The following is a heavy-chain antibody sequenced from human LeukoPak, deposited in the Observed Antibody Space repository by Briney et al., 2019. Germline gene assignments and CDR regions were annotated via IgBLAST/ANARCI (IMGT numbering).Heavy chain of an antibody. CDR2: ISKSCTTV. CDR1: GFTFSDYY. CDR3: ARDGDDTYYFPS. J-gene: IGHJ4*02. V-gene: IGHV3-11*01. Sequence: PGGSLTLSSVTSGFTFSDYYMSWIRQAPGKGLEWVSYISKSCTTVYYADSEKGRFTISRDNVKNSLSLYMNSLRPEDTAFYFCARDGDDTYYFPSGGEGALVSVSS.